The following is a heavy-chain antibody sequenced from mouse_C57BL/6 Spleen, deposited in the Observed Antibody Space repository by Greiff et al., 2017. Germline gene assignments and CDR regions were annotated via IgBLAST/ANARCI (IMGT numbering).Heavy chain of an antibody. CDR2: IYPGDGDT. CDR1: GYAFSSSW. J-gene: IGHJ4*01. CDR3: ARCGDGDAMDY. D-gene: IGHD3-3*01. Sequence: QVQLQQSGPELVKPGASVKISCKASGYAFSSSWMNWVKQRPGKGLEWIGRIYPGDGDTNYNGKFKGKATLTADKSSSTAYMQLSSLTSEDSAVYFCARCGDGDAMDYWGQGTSVTVSS. V-gene: IGHV1-82*01.